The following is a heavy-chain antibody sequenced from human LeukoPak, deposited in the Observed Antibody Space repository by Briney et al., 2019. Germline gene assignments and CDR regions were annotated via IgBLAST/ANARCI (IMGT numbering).Heavy chain of an antibody. Sequence: ASVKVSCKASGYTFTSYAMNWVRQAPGQGLEWMGWISAYNGNTNYAQKLQGRVTMTTGTSTSTAYMELRSLRSDDTAVYYCVWELLTERNYWGQGTLVTVSS. CDR3: VWELLTERNY. CDR2: ISAYNGNT. CDR1: GYTFTSYA. D-gene: IGHD1-26*01. J-gene: IGHJ4*02. V-gene: IGHV1-18*01.